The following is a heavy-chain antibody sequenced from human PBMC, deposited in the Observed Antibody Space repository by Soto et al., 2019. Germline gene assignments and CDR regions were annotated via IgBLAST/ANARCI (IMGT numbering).Heavy chain of an antibody. V-gene: IGHV3-30*18. Sequence: WGSLRLSCAASKLTFCIYWMSCVRQAPGKGLEWVAVISYDGSNKYYADSVKGRFTISRDNSKNTLYLQMNSLRAEDTAVYYCAKDGTDYEIFTGTDYWGQGTLVTVSS. CDR3: AKDGTDYEIFTGTDY. D-gene: IGHD3-9*01. J-gene: IGHJ4*02. CDR1: KLTFCIYW. CDR2: ISYDGSNK.